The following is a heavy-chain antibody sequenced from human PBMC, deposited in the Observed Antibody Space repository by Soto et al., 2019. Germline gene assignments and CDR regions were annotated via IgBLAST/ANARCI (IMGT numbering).Heavy chain of an antibody. V-gene: IGHV3-30-3*01. Sequence: GALRLSCAASGFTFSSYAMHWVRQAPGKGLEWVAVISYDGSNKYYADSVKGRFTISRDNSKNTLYLQMNSLRAEDTAVYYCARDRKGYCSGGSCTYFHHWGQGTLHTVSS. CDR1: GFTFSSYA. D-gene: IGHD2-15*01. CDR3: ARDRKGYCSGGSCTYFHH. CDR2: ISYDGSNK. J-gene: IGHJ1*01.